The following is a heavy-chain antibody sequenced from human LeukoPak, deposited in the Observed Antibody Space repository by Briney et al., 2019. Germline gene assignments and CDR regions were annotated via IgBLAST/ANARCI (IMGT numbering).Heavy chain of an antibody. CDR2: IYYSGST. V-gene: IGHV4-39*01. CDR1: GGSISSSSYY. D-gene: IGHD6-19*01. Sequence: KPSETLSLTCTVSGGSISSSSYYWGWIRQPPGKGVEWIGSIYYSGSTYYNPSLQSRVTISVATSTHQFPLTLSSVTAADTAVYYCASSGWSQRPHYYSYYYMDVWDKGTTVTVSS. J-gene: IGHJ6*03. CDR3: ASSGWSQRPHYYSYYYMDV.